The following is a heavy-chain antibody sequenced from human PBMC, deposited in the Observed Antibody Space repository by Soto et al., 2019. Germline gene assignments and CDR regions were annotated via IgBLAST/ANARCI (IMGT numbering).Heavy chain of an antibody. V-gene: IGHV3-21*01. D-gene: IGHD6-13*01. CDR1: GFTFSSYS. J-gene: IGHJ4*02. Sequence: GGSLRLSCAASGFTFSSYSMNWVRQAPGKGLEWVSSISSSSSYIYYADSVKGRFTISRDNAKNSLYLQMNSLRAEDTAVYYCARVGVIAAAGTLAPSDYWGQGTLVTVSS. CDR3: ARVGVIAAAGTLAPSDY. CDR2: ISSSSSYI.